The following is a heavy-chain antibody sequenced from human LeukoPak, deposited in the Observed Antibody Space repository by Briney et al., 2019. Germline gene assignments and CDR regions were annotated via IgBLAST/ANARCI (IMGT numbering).Heavy chain of an antibody. CDR1: GGSFSGYH. CDR3: ARDSYGYWFDP. J-gene: IGHJ5*02. V-gene: IGHV4-34*01. CDR2: INHSGST. D-gene: IGHD5-18*01. Sequence: SETLSLTCAVYGGSFSGYHWTWIRQPPGKGLEWIGEINHSGSTNYNPSLKSRVTISVDTSKNQFSLKLRSVTAADTAVYYCARDSYGYWFDPWGQGTLVTVSS.